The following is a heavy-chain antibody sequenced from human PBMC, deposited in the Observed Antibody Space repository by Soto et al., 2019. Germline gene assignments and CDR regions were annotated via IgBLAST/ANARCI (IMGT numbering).Heavy chain of an antibody. D-gene: IGHD6-13*01. Sequence: SETLSLTCTVSGGSISSGGYYWSWIRQHPGKGLEWIGYIYYSGSTYYNPSLKSRVTISVDTSKNQFSLKLSSVTAADTAVYYCARERGPSSWYQSRWFDPWGQGTLVTVPQ. J-gene: IGHJ5*02. V-gene: IGHV4-31*03. CDR3: ARERGPSSWYQSRWFDP. CDR1: GGSISSGGYY. CDR2: IYYSGST.